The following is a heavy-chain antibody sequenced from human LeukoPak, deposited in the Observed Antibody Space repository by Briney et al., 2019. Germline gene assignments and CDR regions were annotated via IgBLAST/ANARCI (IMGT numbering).Heavy chain of an antibody. J-gene: IGHJ1*01. CDR3: ARVAAAGGSEYFQH. Sequence: PSETLSLTCTVSGGSISSSSYYWGWIRQPPGKGLEWIGSIYYSGSTYYNPSLKSRVTISVDTSKNQFSLKLSSVTAADTAVYYCARVAAAGGSEYFQHWGQGTLVTASS. V-gene: IGHV4-39*01. CDR1: GGSISSSSYY. D-gene: IGHD6-13*01. CDR2: IYYSGST.